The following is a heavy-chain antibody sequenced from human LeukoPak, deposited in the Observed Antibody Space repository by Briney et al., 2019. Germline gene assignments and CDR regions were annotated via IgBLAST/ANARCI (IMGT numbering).Heavy chain of an antibody. Sequence: SETLSLTCAVYGGSFSGYYWSWIRQPPGKGLEWIGEINHSGSTNYNPSLKSRVTISVDTSKNQFSLKLSSVTAADTAVYYCASLSSSWYYVDYYYYYMDVWGKGTAVTVSS. CDR1: GGSFSGYY. D-gene: IGHD6-13*01. J-gene: IGHJ6*03. CDR2: INHSGST. CDR3: ASLSSSWYYVDYYYYYMDV. V-gene: IGHV4-34*01.